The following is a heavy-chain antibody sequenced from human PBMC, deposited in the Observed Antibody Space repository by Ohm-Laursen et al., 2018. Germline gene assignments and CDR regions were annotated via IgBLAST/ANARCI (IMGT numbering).Heavy chain of an antibody. D-gene: IGHD2-15*01. V-gene: IGHV3-11*01. CDR2: ISSSGSTI. CDR3: ARACSGGSCWDY. J-gene: IGHJ4*02. Sequence: SLRLSCAASGSTFSDYYMTWIRQAPGKGLEWVSYISSSGSTIYYADSVKGRFTISRDNAKNSLYLQMNSLRAEDTAVYYCARACSGGSCWDYWGQGTLVTVSS. CDR1: GSTFSDYY.